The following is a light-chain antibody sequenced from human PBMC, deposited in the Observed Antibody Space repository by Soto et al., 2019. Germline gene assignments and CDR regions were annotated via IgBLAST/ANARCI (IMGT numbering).Light chain of an antibody. Sequence: EIVLTQSPGTLSWSPGERATLSCRASQGISSSYLAWYQQKPGQAPRLLIHDASGRATGIPDRFSGSGSGTDFTLTISRLEPGDFAVYYCQLYGDAGTFGQGTKVEVK. CDR2: DAS. J-gene: IGKJ1*01. CDR3: QLYGDAGT. CDR1: QGISSSY. V-gene: IGKV3-20*01.